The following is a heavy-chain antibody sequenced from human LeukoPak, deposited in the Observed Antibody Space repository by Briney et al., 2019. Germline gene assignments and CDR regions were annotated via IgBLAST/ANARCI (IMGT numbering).Heavy chain of an antibody. CDR1: GGSISSYY. CDR3: ARDQHISWSGLWFAFDI. D-gene: IGHD5-18*01. V-gene: IGHV4-59*01. CDR2: FYYSGST. J-gene: IGHJ3*02. Sequence: SETLSLTCTVSGGSISSYYWSWIRQPPGKGLEWIGYFYYSGSTTYNPSLKSRVTISVDTSKNQVSLKLSSVTAEDTAVYYCARDQHISWSGLWFAFDIWGQGTMVTVSS.